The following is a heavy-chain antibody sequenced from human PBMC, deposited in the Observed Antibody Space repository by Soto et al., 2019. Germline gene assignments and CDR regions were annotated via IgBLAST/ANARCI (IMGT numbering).Heavy chain of an antibody. CDR2: IYYSGST. CDR3: ARLPKPYDFWSGSTPSGYMDV. D-gene: IGHD3-3*01. J-gene: IGHJ6*03. Sequence: SETLSLTCTVSGGSISSYYWSWIRQPPGKGLEWIGYIYYSGSTNYNPSLKSRVTISVDTSKNQFSLKLSSVTAADTAVYYCARLPKPYDFWSGSTPSGYMDVWGKGTTVTV. V-gene: IGHV4-59*08. CDR1: GGSISSYY.